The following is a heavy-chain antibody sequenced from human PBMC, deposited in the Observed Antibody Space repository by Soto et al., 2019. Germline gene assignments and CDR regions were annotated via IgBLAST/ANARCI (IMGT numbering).Heavy chain of an antibody. D-gene: IGHD3-10*01. CDR1: GYTFNSYT. J-gene: IGHJ4*02. Sequence: ASVKVSCKTSGYTFNSYTIAWVRQAPGQGLEWLGWISPDDGNTEYEQKFQGRVTMTADTLTNNAYLELRSLKSDETAIYYCARVAAPSGETVHWGQGTPVTVSS. CDR2: ISPDDGNT. V-gene: IGHV1-18*01. CDR3: ARVAAPSGETVH.